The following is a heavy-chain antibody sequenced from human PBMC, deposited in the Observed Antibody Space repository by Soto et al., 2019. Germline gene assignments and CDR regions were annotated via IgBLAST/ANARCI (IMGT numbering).Heavy chain of an antibody. D-gene: IGHD3-10*01. CDR2: IYYSGST. J-gene: IGHJ5*02. CDR1: GGSISSYY. V-gene: IGHV4-59*01. CDR3: ARDSPCEGRDWFDP. Sequence: SETLSLTCTVSGGSISSYYWSWIRQPPGKGLEWIGYIYYSGSTNYNPSLKSRVTISVDTSKNQFSLKLSSVTAADTAVYYFARDSPCEGRDWFDPGGQGTLVTVSS.